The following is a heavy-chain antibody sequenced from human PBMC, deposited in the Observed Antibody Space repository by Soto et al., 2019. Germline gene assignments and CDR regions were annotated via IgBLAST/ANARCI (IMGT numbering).Heavy chain of an antibody. J-gene: IGHJ4*02. V-gene: IGHV4-34*01. CDR1: GDSFRGYY. D-gene: IGHD3-10*01. CDR3: ARAKRWFAELIGAGFGH. CDR2: INHSGRV. Sequence: QVQLQQWGAGLLKPSETLSLTCAVSGDSFRGYYWGWVRQSPEKGLEWIGEINHSGRVDYNPSLKSRVSISIDTSKKEFYLNLKSVTAADTAVYYCARAKRWFAELIGAGFGHWGQGTQVIVSS.